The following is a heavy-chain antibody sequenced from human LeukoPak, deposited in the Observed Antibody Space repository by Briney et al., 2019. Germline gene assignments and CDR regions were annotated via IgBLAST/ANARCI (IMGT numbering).Heavy chain of an antibody. J-gene: IGHJ4*02. CDR1: GFTFSSYS. Sequence: GGSLRLSCAASGFTFSSYSMNWVRQAPGKGLEWVSYISSSSSTIYYADSVKGRFTISRDNSKNTLYLQMNSLRAEDTAVYYCAKDSLYYDSSGFDYWGQGTLVTVSS. D-gene: IGHD3-22*01. V-gene: IGHV3-48*01. CDR2: ISSSSSTI. CDR3: AKDSLYYDSSGFDY.